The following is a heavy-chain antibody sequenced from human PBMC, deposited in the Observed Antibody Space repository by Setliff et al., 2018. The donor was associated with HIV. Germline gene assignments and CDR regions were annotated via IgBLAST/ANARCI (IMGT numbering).Heavy chain of an antibody. Sequence: GESLKIPCQGSGYSFTTYWLVWVRQMPGKGLEWIGVIYPDDSDTRYSPSFNGQVTISADKSITTAYLQWSSLRASDTAMYYCAKGGGLSFRYHDWFVKIWGQGTLVTVSS. CDR3: AKGGGLSFRYHDWFVKI. CDR2: IYPDDSDT. CDR1: GYSFTTYW. V-gene: IGHV5-51*01. J-gene: IGHJ3*02. D-gene: IGHD3-9*01.